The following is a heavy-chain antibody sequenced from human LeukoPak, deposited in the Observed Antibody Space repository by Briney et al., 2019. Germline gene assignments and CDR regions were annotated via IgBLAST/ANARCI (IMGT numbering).Heavy chain of an antibody. Sequence: SETLSLTCTVSGYSISSGYYLGLIRPPPGKGLEWICSIYHSGRTFYNPSLKSRVTISVDTSKNQFSLKLSSVTAADTAVYYCARDRNYDFWSGYRYFDYWGQGTLVPVSS. CDR2: IYHSGRT. CDR3: ARDRNYDFWSGYRYFDY. J-gene: IGHJ4*02. V-gene: IGHV4-38-2*02. CDR1: GYSISSGYY. D-gene: IGHD3-3*01.